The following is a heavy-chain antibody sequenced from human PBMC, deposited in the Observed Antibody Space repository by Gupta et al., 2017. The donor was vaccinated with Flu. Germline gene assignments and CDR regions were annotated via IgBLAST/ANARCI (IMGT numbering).Heavy chain of an antibody. CDR1: GFTFSSYG. CDR3: ATTPLSKSAY. Sequence: QVQLVESGGGVVQPGRSLRLSCAASGFTFSSYGMHWVRQAPGKGLEWVAVISYDGSNKYYADSVKGRFTISRDNSKNTLYLQMNSLRAEDTAVYYCATTPLSKSAYWGQGTLVTVSS. J-gene: IGHJ4*02. V-gene: IGHV3-30*03. CDR2: ISYDGSNK.